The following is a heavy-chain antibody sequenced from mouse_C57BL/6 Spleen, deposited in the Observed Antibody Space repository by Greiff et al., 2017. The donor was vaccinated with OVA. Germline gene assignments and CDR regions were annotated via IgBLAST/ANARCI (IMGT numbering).Heavy chain of an antibody. Sequence: VQGVASGAELVKPGASVKISCKASGYAFSSYWMNWVKQRPGKGLEWIGQIYPGDGDTNYNGKFKGQATLTADKSSSTAYMQLSSLTSEDSAVYFWSRSSNFAYWGQGTLVTVSA. V-gene: IGHV1-80*01. CDR2: IYPGDGDT. CDR3: SRSSNFAY. J-gene: IGHJ3*01. CDR1: GYAFSSYW.